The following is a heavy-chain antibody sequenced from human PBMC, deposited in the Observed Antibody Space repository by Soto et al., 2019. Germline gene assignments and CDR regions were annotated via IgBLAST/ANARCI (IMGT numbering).Heavy chain of an antibody. CDR1: GSTFSSYG. D-gene: IGHD6-13*01. Sequence: LRLSCAASGSTFSSYGMHWVRQAPGKGLEWVAVISYDGSNKYYADSVKGRFTISRDNSKNTLYLQMNSLRAEDTAVYYCAKRFREIAAASRRYYYYGMDVWGQGTTVTVSS. J-gene: IGHJ6*02. V-gene: IGHV3-30*18. CDR3: AKRFREIAAASRRYYYYGMDV. CDR2: ISYDGSNK.